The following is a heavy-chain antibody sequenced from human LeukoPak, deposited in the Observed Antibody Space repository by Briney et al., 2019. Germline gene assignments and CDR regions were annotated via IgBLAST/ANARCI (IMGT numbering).Heavy chain of an antibody. V-gene: IGHV4-39*07. Sequence: SETLSLTCSVSGVSISSGSNYWSWIRQPPGKGLEWIGEINHSGSTNYNPSLKSRVTISVDTSKNQFSLKLSSVTAADTAVYYCARPVRRSYYMDVWGKGTTVTISS. CDR1: GVSISSGSNY. CDR3: ARPVRRSYYMDV. CDR2: INHSGST. J-gene: IGHJ6*03.